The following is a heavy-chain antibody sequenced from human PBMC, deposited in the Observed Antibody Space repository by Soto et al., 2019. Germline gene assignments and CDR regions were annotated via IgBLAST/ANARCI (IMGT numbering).Heavy chain of an antibody. CDR1: GYTFTNYW. Sequence: PGESLKISCKGSGYTFTNYWIAWVRQMPGKGLEWMGIIYPGNSDTRYSPSFQGQVTISADTSISTAYLEWSSLKASDTAIYYCARHVYYDVLKKNYWGQGTLVTVSS. D-gene: IGHD3-9*01. CDR3: ARHVYYDVLKKNY. CDR2: IYPGNSDT. J-gene: IGHJ4*02. V-gene: IGHV5-51*01.